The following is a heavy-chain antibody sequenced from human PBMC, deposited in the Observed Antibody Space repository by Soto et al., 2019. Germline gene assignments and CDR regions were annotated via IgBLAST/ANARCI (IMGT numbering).Heavy chain of an antibody. Sequence: LRLSCAASGFTFSNYNMNWVRQAPGKGLEWVSYISGTSDTIYYTDSVKGRFTISRDNAKTSLYLQMNSLRDEDRAVYYCARGAVYCSGGTCYSRGPYYFDYWGQGTLVTVSS. J-gene: IGHJ4*02. D-gene: IGHD2-15*01. CDR1: GFTFSNYN. CDR3: ARGAVYCSGGTCYSRGPYYFDY. V-gene: IGHV3-48*02. CDR2: ISGTSDTI.